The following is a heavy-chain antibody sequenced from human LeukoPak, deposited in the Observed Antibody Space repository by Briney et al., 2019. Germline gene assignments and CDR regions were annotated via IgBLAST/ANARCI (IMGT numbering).Heavy chain of an antibody. V-gene: IGHV4-59*08. J-gene: IGHJ4*02. CDR1: GGSISTYY. Sequence: PSETLSLTCTVSGGSISTYYWSWIRQPPGKGLEWLGFIYHTGSTTYNPSLKSRVTISLDTSKNQISLNLSSVTAADTAVYYCAKHLEEYDRSDYYNFDYWGQGTLVTVSS. CDR2: IYHTGST. CDR3: AKHLEEYDRSDYYNFDY. D-gene: IGHD3-22*01.